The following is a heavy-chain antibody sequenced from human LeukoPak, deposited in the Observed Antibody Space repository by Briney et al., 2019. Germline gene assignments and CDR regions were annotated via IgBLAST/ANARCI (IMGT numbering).Heavy chain of an antibody. Sequence: PGGSLRLSCAASGFTFSSYGMHWVRQAPGKGLEWVAVIWYDGSNKYYADSVKGRFTISRDNSKNTLYLQMNSLRAEDTAVYYCARGYASAWCDYWGQGALVTVSS. D-gene: IGHD6-19*01. CDR1: GFTFSSYG. V-gene: IGHV3-33*01. CDR2: IWYDGSNK. CDR3: ARGYASAWCDY. J-gene: IGHJ4*02.